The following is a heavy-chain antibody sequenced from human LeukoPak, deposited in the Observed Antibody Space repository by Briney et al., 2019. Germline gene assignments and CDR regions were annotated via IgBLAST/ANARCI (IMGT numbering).Heavy chain of an antibody. CDR3: ARDKYCTSGVCYFDY. J-gene: IGHJ4*02. D-gene: IGHD2-8*01. CDR1: GGFTGSGNYY. CDR2: IHYSGST. Sequence: PSETLSLTCTVSGGFTGSGNYYWSWIRQHPGKGLEWSGYIHYSGSTYYNPSLKTRVTISMDTSKNQLSLKLQSVTAADTAVYYCARDKYCTSGVCYFDYWGQGTLVTVSS. V-gene: IGHV4-31*03.